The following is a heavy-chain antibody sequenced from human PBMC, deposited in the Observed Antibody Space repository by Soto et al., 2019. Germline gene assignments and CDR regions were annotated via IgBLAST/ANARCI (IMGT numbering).Heavy chain of an antibody. CDR1: GYTFTSYA. Sequence: QVQLVQSGAEEKKPGASVKVSCKASGYTFTSYAMHWVRQAPGQRLEWMGWINAGNGNTKYSQKFRGGVTIARDTSASTAYMELGSLRSEETAGYYCARTRRSYYGILTGYSGAEYFQHWGQGTLVTVSS. J-gene: IGHJ1*01. D-gene: IGHD3-9*01. CDR3: ARTRRSYYGILTGYSGAEYFQH. CDR2: INAGNGNT. V-gene: IGHV1-3*05.